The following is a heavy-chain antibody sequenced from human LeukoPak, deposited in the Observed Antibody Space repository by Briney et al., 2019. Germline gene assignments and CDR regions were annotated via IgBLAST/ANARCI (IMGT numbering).Heavy chain of an antibody. D-gene: IGHD2-8*01. Sequence: GGSLRLSCAASGFTFTTNAMTWVRQAPGKGLECVSAITGDGITTYYAGSVKGRFTISRDNFRYILYLQLTNLRAEDTAIYYCAKAYGTNGYFQLPIDFWGQGTLVTVSS. V-gene: IGHV3-23*01. CDR1: GFTFTTNA. CDR2: ITGDGITT. CDR3: AKAYGTNGYFQLPIDF. J-gene: IGHJ4*02.